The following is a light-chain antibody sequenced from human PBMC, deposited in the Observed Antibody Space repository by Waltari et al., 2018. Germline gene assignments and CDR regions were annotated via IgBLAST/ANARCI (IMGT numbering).Light chain of an antibody. CDR2: AAS. CDR1: QGISSS. V-gene: IGKV1-9*01. Sequence: DIQLTQSPSFLSVSVGDRVTITCRARQGISSSLAWYQQKPGKAPKLLVYAASSLQSGVPSRVSGSGSGTEFTLTISSLQPEDFASYYCQQLSTYPLTIGGGTKVEIK. J-gene: IGKJ4*01. CDR3: QQLSTYPLT.